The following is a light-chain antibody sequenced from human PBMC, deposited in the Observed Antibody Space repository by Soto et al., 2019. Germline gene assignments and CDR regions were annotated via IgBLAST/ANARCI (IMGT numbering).Light chain of an antibody. V-gene: IGKV3-15*01. Sequence: EIVMTQSPATLSVSPGERATLSCMASQSVSSYLAWYQQKPCMAPRLLIYGSFTRSTAIPARCSGSGSGREFTRTISSLPTEEFAVYYWPQYNNQPPWTCVQGNKVEIK. CDR2: GSF. CDR1: QSVSSY. CDR3: PQYNNQPPWT. J-gene: IGKJ1*01.